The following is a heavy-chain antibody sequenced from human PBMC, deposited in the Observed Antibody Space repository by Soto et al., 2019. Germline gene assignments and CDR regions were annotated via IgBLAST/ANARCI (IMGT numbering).Heavy chain of an antibody. J-gene: IGHJ4*02. D-gene: IGHD6-19*01. CDR3: ERGYSKHRSRGWDSSVQDY. CDR1: GGSSSSSEYY. Sequence: PWETLSLTCSVSGGSSSSSEYYWAFIRQPPGKGLEWIGTVYYSGSTFSNPSLKSRVAMSIDTSKNQFSLELTSVTAADTAVYFCERGYSKHRSRGWDSSVQDYWGKGALVTVS. CDR2: VYYSGST. V-gene: IGHV4-39*01.